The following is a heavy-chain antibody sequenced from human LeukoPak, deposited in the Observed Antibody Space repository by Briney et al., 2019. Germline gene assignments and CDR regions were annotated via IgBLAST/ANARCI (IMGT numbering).Heavy chain of an antibody. Sequence: GGSLRLSCAASGFIFSNYGMHWVRQAPGKGLEWVAVISYDGSNKYYVKSVKGRFTISRDNSQNTLYLQMNSLRVEDTAVYYCAKGHTPAGTVSDYWGQGTLVIVSS. CDR1: GFIFSNYG. V-gene: IGHV3-30*18. J-gene: IGHJ4*02. CDR3: AKGHTPAGTVSDY. D-gene: IGHD6-13*01. CDR2: ISYDGSNK.